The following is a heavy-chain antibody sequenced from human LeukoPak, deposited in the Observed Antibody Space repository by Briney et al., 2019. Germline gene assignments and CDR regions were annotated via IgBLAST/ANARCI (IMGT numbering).Heavy chain of an antibody. D-gene: IGHD6-13*01. J-gene: IGHJ6*03. CDR1: GYTFTGYY. CDR3: ARAPPLYSSSWYGYYYYYYMDV. Sequence: GASVKVSCKASGYTFTGYYMHWVRQAPGQGLEWMGIINPSGGSTSYAQKFQGRVTITRNTSISTAYMELSSLRSEDTAVYYCARAPPLYSSSWYGYYYYYYMDVWGKGTTVTVSS. CDR2: INPSGGST. V-gene: IGHV1-46*01.